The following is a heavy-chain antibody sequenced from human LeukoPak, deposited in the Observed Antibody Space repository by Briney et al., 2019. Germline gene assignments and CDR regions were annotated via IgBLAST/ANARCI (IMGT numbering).Heavy chain of an antibody. CDR2: ISSSSSYI. CDR1: GLTFRTYA. Sequence: GGSLRLSCAASGLTFRTYAMSWVRQAPGKGLEGVSSISSSSSYIYYADSVKGRFTISRDNAKNSLYLQMNSLRAEDTAVYYCARDYCSGGSCYSKDPYYYYMDVWGKGTTVTVSS. V-gene: IGHV3-21*01. CDR3: ARDYCSGGSCYSKDPYYYYMDV. D-gene: IGHD2-15*01. J-gene: IGHJ6*03.